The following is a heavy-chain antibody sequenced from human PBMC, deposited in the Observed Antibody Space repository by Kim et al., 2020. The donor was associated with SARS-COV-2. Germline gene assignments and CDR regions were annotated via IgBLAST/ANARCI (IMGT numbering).Heavy chain of an antibody. V-gene: IGHV4-34*01. CDR1: GGSFSGYY. CDR3: ARVRYSSSWIDAFDI. CDR2: INHSGST. J-gene: IGHJ3*02. D-gene: IGHD6-13*01. Sequence: SETLSLTCAVYGGSFSGYYWSWIRQPPGKGLEWIGEINHSGSTNYNPSLKSRVTISVDTPKNQFSLNLSSVTAADTAVYYCARVRYSSSWIDAFDIWGQG.